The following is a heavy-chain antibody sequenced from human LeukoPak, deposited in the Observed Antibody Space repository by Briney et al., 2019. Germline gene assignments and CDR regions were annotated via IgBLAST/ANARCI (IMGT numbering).Heavy chain of an antibody. CDR2: IRHDETKE. CDR1: GLSFSSYA. Sequence: PGGSLRLSCELSGLSFSSYAMHWVRQAPGKGLEWVAVIRHDETKEYYADSVQGRFTISRDTPNNMLYLQMNNMRAEDTAVYYCAKEYTPSSPLGELDSCGHGTLVIVSS. CDR3: AKEYTPSSPLGELDS. D-gene: IGHD6-6*01. V-gene: IGHV3-33*03. J-gene: IGHJ5*01.